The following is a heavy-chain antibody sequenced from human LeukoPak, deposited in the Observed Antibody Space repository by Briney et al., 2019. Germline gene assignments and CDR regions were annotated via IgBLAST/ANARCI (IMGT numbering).Heavy chain of an antibody. CDR3: AREGDSSGFDY. CDR1: GFTFSSYA. Sequence: GGSLRLSCAASGFTFSSYAMHWVRQAPGKGLEWVAVISYDGSNKYYADSVKGRFTISRDNAKNSLYLQMNSLRAEDTTVYYCAREGDSSGFDYWGQGTLVTVSS. D-gene: IGHD3-22*01. J-gene: IGHJ4*02. V-gene: IGHV3-30*04. CDR2: ISYDGSNK.